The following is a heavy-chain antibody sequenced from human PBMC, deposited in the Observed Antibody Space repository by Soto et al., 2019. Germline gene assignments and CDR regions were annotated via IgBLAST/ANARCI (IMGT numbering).Heavy chain of an antibody. J-gene: IGHJ4*02. CDR3: ARSIVVVTAADY. CDR2: INAGNGNT. V-gene: IGHV1-3*01. CDR1: GGTFSIYT. Sequence: ASVKVSCKASGGTFSIYTISWVRQAPGQRLEWMGWINAGNGNTKYSQKFQGRVTITRDTSASTAYMELSSLRSEDTAVYYCARSIVVVTAADYWGQGTLVTVSS. D-gene: IGHD2-21*02.